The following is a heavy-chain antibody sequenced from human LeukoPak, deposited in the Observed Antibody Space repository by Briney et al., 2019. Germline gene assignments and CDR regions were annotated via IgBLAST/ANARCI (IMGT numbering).Heavy chain of an antibody. V-gene: IGHV3-48*01. Sequence: GGSLRLSCAASGFTFSSYSMNWVRQAPGKGLEWVSYISSSSSTIYYADSVKGRFTISRDNAKNSLYLQMNSLRAEDTAVYYCASADDSSGYYQISFDYWGQGTLVTVSS. J-gene: IGHJ4*02. D-gene: IGHD3-22*01. CDR2: ISSSSSTI. CDR1: GFTFSSYS. CDR3: ASADDSSGYYQISFDY.